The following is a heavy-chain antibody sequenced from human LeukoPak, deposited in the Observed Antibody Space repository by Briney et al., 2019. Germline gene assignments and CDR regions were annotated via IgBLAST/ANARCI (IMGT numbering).Heavy chain of an antibody. CDR1: GGSISSSSYY. V-gene: IGHV4-39*01. J-gene: IGHJ5*02. Sequence: PSETLSLTCSVSGGSISSSSYYWGWIRQPPGKGLEWIGSIYYSGSTYYNPSLKRRVTISVDTSKNQFSLKLTSVNAADTAVYYCARLISSSWYRRFDPWGQGTLVTVSS. CDR3: ARLISSSWYRRFDP. CDR2: IYYSGST. D-gene: IGHD6-13*01.